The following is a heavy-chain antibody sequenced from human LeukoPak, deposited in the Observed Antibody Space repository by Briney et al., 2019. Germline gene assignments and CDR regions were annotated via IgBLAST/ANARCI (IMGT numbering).Heavy chain of an antibody. CDR1: GYTFTGYY. J-gene: IGHJ4*02. D-gene: IGHD3-10*01. CDR3: AKVHSSGSGSPRARFDY. CDR2: INPNSGGT. V-gene: IGHV1-2*02. Sequence: GASVKVSCKASGYTFTGYYMHWVRQAPGQGLEWMGWINPNSGGTNYAQKFRGRVTMTRDTSISTAYMELSRLRSDDTAVYYCAKVHSSGSGSPRARFDYWGQGTLVTVSS.